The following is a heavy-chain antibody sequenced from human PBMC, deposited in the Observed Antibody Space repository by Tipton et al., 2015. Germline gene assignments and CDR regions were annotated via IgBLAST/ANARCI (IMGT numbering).Heavy chain of an antibody. CDR3: ARRTTVTTCFDY. CDR1: GVSVSSGLFY. J-gene: IGHJ4*02. D-gene: IGHD4-17*01. CDR2: IYYSGST. V-gene: IGHV4-39*01. Sequence: TLSLTCTVSGVSVSSGLFYWAWIRQPPGKGLEWIGSIYYSGSTYYNPSLKSRITISVDTSKNQFSLKLSSVTAADTAVYYCARRTTVTTCFDYWGQGTLVTVSS.